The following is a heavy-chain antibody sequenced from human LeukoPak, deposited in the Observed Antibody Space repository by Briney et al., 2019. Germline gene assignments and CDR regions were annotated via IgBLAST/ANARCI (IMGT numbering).Heavy chain of an antibody. CDR2: ISKDGTST. Sequence: GGSLRLSCTVSGLSFWRDWIYWVRQGPGKGLVYVSRISKDGTSTDYADSVKGRFTIPRDNAKDTVYLQMTSLRADDTAMYYCTSGEVWYYWGQGTLVTVSS. D-gene: IGHD3-3*01. CDR1: GLSFWRDW. CDR3: TSGEVWYY. J-gene: IGHJ4*02. V-gene: IGHV3-74*01.